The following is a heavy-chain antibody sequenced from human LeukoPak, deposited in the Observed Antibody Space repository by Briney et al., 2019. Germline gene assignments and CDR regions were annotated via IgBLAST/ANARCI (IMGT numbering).Heavy chain of an antibody. CDR2: ISGSGGST. V-gene: IGHV3-23*01. J-gene: IGHJ4*02. CDR3: AKSASATTSYPGYY. Sequence: GGSLRLSCAASGFPFSGYAMSWVRQAPGKGLEWVSGISGSGGSTYYADSVRGRFTVSRDNSKNTLYLQMNSLRAEDTAVYYCAKSASATTSYPGYYWGQGTLVTVSS. D-gene: IGHD5-12*01. CDR1: GFPFSGYA.